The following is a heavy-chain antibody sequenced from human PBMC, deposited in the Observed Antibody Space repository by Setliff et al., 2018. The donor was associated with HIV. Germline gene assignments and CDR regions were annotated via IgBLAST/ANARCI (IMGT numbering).Heavy chain of an antibody. J-gene: IGHJ3*02. CDR1: GYTLSELS. CDR2: INPSGGGT. D-gene: IGHD6-13*01. V-gene: IGHV1-46*01. Sequence: ASVKVSCKVSGYTLSELSMHWVRQAPGEGLEWMGIINPSGGGTTYARKFQGRVTVTRDTSTTTVYMELSGLRSDDTAVYYCARDQVAFIAAAGTGECAFDIWGQGTMVTVSS. CDR3: ARDQVAFIAAAGTGECAFDI.